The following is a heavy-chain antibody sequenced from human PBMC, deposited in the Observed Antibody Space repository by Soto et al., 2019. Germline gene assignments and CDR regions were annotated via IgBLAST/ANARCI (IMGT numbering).Heavy chain of an antibody. CDR1: GYTFTSYG. CDR3: ARGAYRIQLWHPVSLDY. D-gene: IGHD5-18*01. J-gene: IGHJ4*02. Sequence: QVQLVQSGAEVKKPGASVKVSCKASGYTFTSYGISWVRQAPGQGLEWMGWISAYNGNTTYAQKLQGRVSMTTDTSTSTAYMELRSLRSDDTAVYYCARGAYRIQLWHPVSLDYWGQGTLVTVSS. CDR2: ISAYNGNT. V-gene: IGHV1-18*01.